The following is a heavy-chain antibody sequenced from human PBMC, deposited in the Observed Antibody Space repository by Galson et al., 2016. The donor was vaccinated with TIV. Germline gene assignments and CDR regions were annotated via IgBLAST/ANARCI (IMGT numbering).Heavy chain of an antibody. CDR1: GFTFSSYS. Sequence: LRLSCAVSGFTFSSYSMSWVRQAPGKGLEWVSSISSTSNYRYYADSVKGRFTISRDNAEDSLYLQINSLGVEDTALYYCARRGNYLSDAFDIWGQGTMVTVSS. J-gene: IGHJ3*02. CDR2: ISSTSNYR. CDR3: ARRGNYLSDAFDI. V-gene: IGHV3-21*01. D-gene: IGHD1-7*01.